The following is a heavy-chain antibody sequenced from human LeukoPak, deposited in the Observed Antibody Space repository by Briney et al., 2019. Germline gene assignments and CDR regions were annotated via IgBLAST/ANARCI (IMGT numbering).Heavy chain of an antibody. CDR3: ARFSRISWGDWGDAFDI. J-gene: IGHJ3*02. Sequence: SDPLSLTCSVYGGSFSDYFWSWIRQSPGKGLEGIGEIDDGGNTNYNPSLMSRVIVSMEKSRKQFSLVMRSVAAADTAVYYCARFSRISWGDWGDAFDIWGQGTTVIVSS. V-gene: IGHV4-34*01. CDR2: IDDGGNT. D-gene: IGHD2-21*02. CDR1: GGSFSDYF.